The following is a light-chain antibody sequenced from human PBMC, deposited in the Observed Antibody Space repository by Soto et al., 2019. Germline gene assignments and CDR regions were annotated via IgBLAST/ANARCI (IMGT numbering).Light chain of an antibody. CDR3: SSYTTSSTPHVV. CDR1: SSDVGGYNY. Sequence: QSVLTQPASVSGSPGQSSTISCTGTSSDVGGYNYVSWYQQHPGKAPKLMIYDVSNRPSGVSNRFSGSKSGNTASLTISGLQAEDEADYYGSSYTTSSTPHVVFGGGTKLTGL. J-gene: IGLJ2*01. V-gene: IGLV2-14*01. CDR2: DVS.